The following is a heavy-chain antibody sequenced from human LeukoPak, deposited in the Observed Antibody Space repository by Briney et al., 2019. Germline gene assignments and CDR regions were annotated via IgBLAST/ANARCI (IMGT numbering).Heavy chain of an antibody. V-gene: IGHV3-30*03. Sequence: GGSLRLSCVASGFTFSTYGMNWVRQAPGKGLEWVAVISHHGANKFYADSVKGRFTISRDNSKNTLYLQMNSLRAEDTAVYYCARGRIREYSSSWYALYWGQGTLVTVSS. CDR1: GFTFSTYG. CDR3: ARGRIREYSSSWYALY. CDR2: ISHHGANK. J-gene: IGHJ4*02. D-gene: IGHD6-13*01.